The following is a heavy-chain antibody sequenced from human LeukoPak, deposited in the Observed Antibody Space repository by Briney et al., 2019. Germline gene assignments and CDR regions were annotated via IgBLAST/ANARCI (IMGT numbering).Heavy chain of an antibody. CDR3: ATSESQTRFDF. CDR1: GYTFTTHW. V-gene: IGHV5-51*01. Sequence: GESLKISCKGSGYTFTTHWIAWVRQMPGKGLEWMGIIFPGDSDTTYSPSFEGQVTISADKSINTAYLQWSSLKASDTAMYYCATSESQTRFDFWGQGALVTVSS. CDR2: IFPGDSDT. D-gene: IGHD1/OR15-1a*01. J-gene: IGHJ4*02.